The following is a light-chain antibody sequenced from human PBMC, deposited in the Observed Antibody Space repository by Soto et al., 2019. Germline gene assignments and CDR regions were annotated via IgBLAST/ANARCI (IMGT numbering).Light chain of an antibody. CDR3: QSYDSSLSGYV. CDR1: SSNIGAGYD. CDR2: GNT. Sequence: QSVLTQPPSVSGAPGQRVTMSCTGSSSNIGAGYDVHWYQQLPGTAPKLLISGNTNRPSGVPDRFSGSKSGTSASLAITGLKAEDEADYYCQSYDSSLSGYVCGTGTKLTVL. V-gene: IGLV1-40*01. J-gene: IGLJ1*01.